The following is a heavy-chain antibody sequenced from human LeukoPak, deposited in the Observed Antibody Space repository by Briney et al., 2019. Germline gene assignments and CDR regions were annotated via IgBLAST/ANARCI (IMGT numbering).Heavy chain of an antibody. J-gene: IGHJ5*02. V-gene: IGHV1-8*01. CDR2: IDPKNGNR. CDR3: ARSHTRTGFCGGGRCYPAVWWFDP. CDR1: GYTFINND. Sequence: ASVKVSCKASGYTFINNDINWVRQAPGQGLEWMAWIDPKNGNRGYAQNFQGRVTMTTDTSISTAYMELSSLRSEDTAVYYCARSHTRTGFCGGGRCYPAVWWFDPWGQGTLVTVSS. D-gene: IGHD2-15*01.